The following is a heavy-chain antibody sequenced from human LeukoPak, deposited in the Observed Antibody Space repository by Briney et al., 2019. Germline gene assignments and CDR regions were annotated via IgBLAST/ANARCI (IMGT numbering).Heavy chain of an antibody. CDR3: AKSGDYYDSGRRYFDL. V-gene: IGHV3-23*01. J-gene: IGHJ2*01. CDR1: GFTFRNYA. CDR2: IGGGGATT. Sequence: GGFLRLSCAASGFTFRNYAMSWVRQAPGKGLEWVSAIGGGGATTYYADSVKGRFTISRDNSKNTLYLEMSSLRAEDTAVYYCAKSGDYYDSGRRYFDLWGRGTLVTVSS. D-gene: IGHD3-22*01.